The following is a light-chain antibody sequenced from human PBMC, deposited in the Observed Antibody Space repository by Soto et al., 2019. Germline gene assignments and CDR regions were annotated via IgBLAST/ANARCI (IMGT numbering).Light chain of an antibody. Sequence: EIVMTQSPATLSVSPGERATLSCRASQSVRSNLAWYQQKRCQSPRLLIYGASTRATVIPARFSGSRSETQFTLNISSLQSDDFAVYYCQQYNRWPPAWTFGQGTKVDIK. J-gene: IGKJ1*01. CDR3: QQYNRWPPAWT. CDR1: QSVRSN. V-gene: IGKV3-15*01. CDR2: GAS.